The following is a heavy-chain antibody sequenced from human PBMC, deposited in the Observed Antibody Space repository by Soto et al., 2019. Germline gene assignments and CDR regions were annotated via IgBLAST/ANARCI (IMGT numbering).Heavy chain of an antibody. J-gene: IGHJ6*02. CDR2: ISYDASDE. V-gene: IGHV3-30*18. Sequence: QVQLVESGGGVVQPGRSLTLSCAASGFSLSSYGLHWVRQAPGKGLEWVAFISYDASDEQYTDSVKGRFTISRDNFKNKLYIQMSNLRGEDTAIYYCAKESDYPRGNPRGNKYYGMDVWGQGTTVTVSS. CDR3: AKESDYPRGNPRGNKYYGMDV. D-gene: IGHD4-17*01. CDR1: GFSLSSYG.